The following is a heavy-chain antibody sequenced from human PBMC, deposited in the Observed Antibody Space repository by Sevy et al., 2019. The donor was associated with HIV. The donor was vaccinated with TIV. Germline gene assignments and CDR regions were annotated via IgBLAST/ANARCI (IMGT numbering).Heavy chain of an antibody. CDR2: INSDGESA. J-gene: IGHJ4*02. V-gene: IGHV3-74*01. CDR1: GFTYSSQW. CDR3: ARGSRGLPSS. D-gene: IGHD2-21*01. Sequence: GGSLRLSCTASGFTYSSQWMHWVRQAPGKGLVSVSRINSDGESAGYAESVKGRFTISRDNSKNTVFLQMTSLRVEDTALYYCARGSRGLPSSWGQGTLVTVSS.